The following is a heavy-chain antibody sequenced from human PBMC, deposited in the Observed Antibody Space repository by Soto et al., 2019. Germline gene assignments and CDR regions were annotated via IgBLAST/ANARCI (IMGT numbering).Heavy chain of an antibody. CDR3: ARDCPITIVGVVINYGMDV. D-gene: IGHD3-3*01. CDR1: GYTFTGYY. Sequence: ASVKVSCKASGYTFTGYYMHWVRQAPGQGLEWMGWINPNSGGTNYAQKFQGRVTMTRDTSISTAYMELSRLRSDDTAVYYCARDCPITIVGVVINYGMDVWGQGTTVTVSS. V-gene: IGHV1-2*02. CDR2: INPNSGGT. J-gene: IGHJ6*02.